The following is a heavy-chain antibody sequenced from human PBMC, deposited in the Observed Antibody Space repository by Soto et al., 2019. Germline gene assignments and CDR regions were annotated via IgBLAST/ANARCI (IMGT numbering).Heavy chain of an antibody. Sequence: SETLSLTCTVSGGSISSGGYYWSWIRQHPGKGLEWIGYIYYSGGTYYNPSLKSRVTISVDTSKNQFSLKLSSVTAADTAVYYWARDPRVTRKDFFDIGGKGKRATVS. CDR2: IYYSGGT. V-gene: IGHV4-31*03. J-gene: IGHJ3*02. CDR3: ARDPRVTRKDFFDI. CDR1: GGSISSGGYY. D-gene: IGHD4-4*01.